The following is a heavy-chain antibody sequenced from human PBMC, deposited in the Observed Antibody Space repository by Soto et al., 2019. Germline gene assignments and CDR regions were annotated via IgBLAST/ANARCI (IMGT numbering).Heavy chain of an antibody. CDR2: IRSKGDGETT. CDR1: GFTFSNAW. CDR3: TTDQAGGYFYYFGVVV. Sequence: GGSLRLSCAASGFTFSNAWMSWVRQAPGNGLEWVGRIRSKGDGETTDYAAPVRGRFTISRDDSKNTFFLQMNSLKAEDTAVYYCTTDQAGGYFYYFGVVVWGQGTTVTVSS. D-gene: IGHD2-15*01. V-gene: IGHV3-15*01. J-gene: IGHJ6*02.